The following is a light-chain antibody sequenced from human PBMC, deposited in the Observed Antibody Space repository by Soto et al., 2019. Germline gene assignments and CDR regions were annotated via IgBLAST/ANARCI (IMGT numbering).Light chain of an antibody. CDR3: QHRNSYPCT. CDR2: DAS. CDR1: QSVRSTY. V-gene: IGKV3D-20*02. Sequence: EIVLPQYSGTLSLCPGEIAPLSCRTSQSVRSTYLAWYQQKPGQAPRLLIYDASSRATGIPARFSGSGSGTEFTLTISSLQPDDCAIYYCQHRNSYPCTFGGGTKVDIK. J-gene: IGKJ4*01.